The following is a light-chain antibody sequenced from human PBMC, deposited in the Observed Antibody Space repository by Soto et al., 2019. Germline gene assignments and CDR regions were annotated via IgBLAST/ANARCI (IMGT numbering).Light chain of an antibody. CDR3: QQYGSSPLT. CDR1: QSVSNSY. CDR2: GAS. J-gene: IGKJ1*01. Sequence: EIVLTQSPGTLSLSPGERVTLSCRASQSVSNSYLAWYQQKPGQAPRLLIYGASSRATGIPDRFSGGGSGTDFTLTISALEPEDFAVYYCQQYGSSPLTFGQGTKV. V-gene: IGKV3-20*01.